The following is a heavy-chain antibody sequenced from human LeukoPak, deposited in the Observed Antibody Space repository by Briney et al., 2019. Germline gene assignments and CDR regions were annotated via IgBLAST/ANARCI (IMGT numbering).Heavy chain of an antibody. J-gene: IGHJ5*02. CDR1: GGSISSYY. D-gene: IGHD3-3*01. Sequence: PSETLSLTCTVSGGSISSYYWSWIRQPPGKGLEWIGYIYYSGSTNYNPSLKSRVTISVDTSKNQFSLKLSSVTAADTAVYYCARDVYYDFWSGPPSHWFDPWGQGTLVTVSS. CDR2: IYYSGST. CDR3: ARDVYYDFWSGPPSHWFDP. V-gene: IGHV4-59*01.